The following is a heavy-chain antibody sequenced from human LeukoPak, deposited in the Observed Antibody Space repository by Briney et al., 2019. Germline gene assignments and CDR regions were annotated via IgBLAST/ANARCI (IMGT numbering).Heavy chain of an antibody. CDR3: ARGGFNMVRGVIIPSNSYYYYMDI. Sequence: PGGSLRLSCAVSGFTFSAYSMNCVRQAPGKGLEWVSSITSGDFVYFADSLKGRFTISRDNAKSSLYLQMNSLRAEDTAVYYCARGGFNMVRGVIIPSNSYYYYMDIWGKGTTVTVSS. D-gene: IGHD3-10*01. J-gene: IGHJ6*03. V-gene: IGHV3-21*01. CDR1: GFTFSAYS. CDR2: ITSGDFV.